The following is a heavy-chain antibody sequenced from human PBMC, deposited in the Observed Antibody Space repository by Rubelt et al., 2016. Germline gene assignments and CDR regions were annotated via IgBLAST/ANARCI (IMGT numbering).Heavy chain of an antibody. D-gene: IGHD3-10*01. CDR3: ATRTVGVIGPHAFDI. Sequence: QVQLVQSGAEVKKPGASVKVSCKASGYTFTSYYMHWVRQAPGQGLEGMGIINPSGGSTSYAQKFQGRVPLTRDTSTSPASMELSSLGSEDTAVYYCATRTVGVIGPHAFDIWGQGTMVTVSS. J-gene: IGHJ3*02. CDR1: GYTFTSYY. V-gene: IGHV1-46*01. CDR2: INPSGGST.